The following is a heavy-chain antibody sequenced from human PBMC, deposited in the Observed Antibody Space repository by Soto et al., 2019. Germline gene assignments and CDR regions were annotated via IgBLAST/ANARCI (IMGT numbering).Heavy chain of an antibody. V-gene: IGHV1-69*06. Sequence: SVKVSCKASGGTFSSYAISWVRQAPGQGLEWMGGIIPIFGTANYAQKFQGRVTITADKSTSTAYMELSSLRSEDAAVYYCASTVVPNLYYYYGMDVWGQGTTVTVSS. CDR3: ASTVVPNLYYYYGMDV. CDR2: IIPIFGTA. J-gene: IGHJ6*02. D-gene: IGHD4-17*01. CDR1: GGTFSSYA.